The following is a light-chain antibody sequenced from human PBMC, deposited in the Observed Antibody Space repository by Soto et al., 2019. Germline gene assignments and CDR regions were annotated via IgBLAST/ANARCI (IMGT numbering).Light chain of an antibody. V-gene: IGLV3-25*03. Sequence: SYELTQPPSVSVSPGQTARIICSGDALAKQIAYWYQQKPGQAPVLVIYKDSERPSGIPERFSGPNTGTTVPLTNSWVQAEDEGDHYCQSADRSGNYRVFGRGTKLTVL. CDR1: ALAKQI. CDR3: QSADRSGNYRV. CDR2: KDS. J-gene: IGLJ2*01.